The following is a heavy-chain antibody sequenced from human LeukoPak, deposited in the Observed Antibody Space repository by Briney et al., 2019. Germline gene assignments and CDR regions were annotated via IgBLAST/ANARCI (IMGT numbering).Heavy chain of an antibody. J-gene: IGHJ6*03. D-gene: IGHD5-18*01. V-gene: IGHV3-23*01. CDR2: ISGSGGST. CDR3: AKNRDTAMFRYYYYMDV. CDR1: GFTVSSNY. Sequence: GGSLRLSCAASGFTVSSNYMSWVRQAPGKGLEWVSAISGSGGSTYYADSVKGRFTISRDNSKNTLYLQMNSLRAEDTAVYYCAKNRDTAMFRYYYYMDVWGKGTTVTVSS.